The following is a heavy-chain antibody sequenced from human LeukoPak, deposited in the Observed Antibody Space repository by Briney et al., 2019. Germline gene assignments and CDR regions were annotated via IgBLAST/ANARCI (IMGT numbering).Heavy chain of an antibody. CDR2: IYPGNSDT. J-gene: IGHJ4*02. V-gene: IGHV5-51*01. Sequence: ESLKISCKGSGYSFTSYWIGWVRQMPGKGLEWMGIIYPGNSDTRYSPSFQGQVTISVDKSISTAYLQWSNLKASDTAMYYCARRPYSSSWYYFDYWGQGTLVTVSS. CDR1: GYSFTSYW. CDR3: ARRPYSSSWYYFDY. D-gene: IGHD6-13*01.